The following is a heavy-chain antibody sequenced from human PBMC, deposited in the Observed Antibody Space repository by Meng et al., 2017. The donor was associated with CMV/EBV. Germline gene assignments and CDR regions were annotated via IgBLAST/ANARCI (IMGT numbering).Heavy chain of an antibody. J-gene: IGHJ5*02. Sequence: SGLNLSSYWRSWVRQAPGKGLEWVANIKQDGSEKYYVDSVKGRFTISRDNAKNSLYLQMNSLRAEDTAVYYCAREGWRAAASGRFDPWGQGTPVTVSS. CDR3: AREGWRAAASGRFDP. CDR1: GLNLSSYW. D-gene: IGHD6-13*01. V-gene: IGHV3-7*03. CDR2: IKQDGSEK.